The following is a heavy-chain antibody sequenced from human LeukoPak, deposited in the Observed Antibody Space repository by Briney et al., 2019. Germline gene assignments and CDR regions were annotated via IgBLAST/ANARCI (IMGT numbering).Heavy chain of an antibody. D-gene: IGHD6-25*01. CDR3: AKDQEDMGGPFDY. V-gene: IGHV3-30*04. J-gene: IGHJ4*02. CDR2: ISYDGSNK. CDR1: GFTFSSYA. Sequence: PGGSLRLSCAASGFTFSSYAMHWVRQAPGKGLEWVAVISYDGSNKYYADSVKGRFTISRDNSKNTLYLQMNSLRAEDTAVYYCAKDQEDMGGPFDYWGQGTLVTVSS.